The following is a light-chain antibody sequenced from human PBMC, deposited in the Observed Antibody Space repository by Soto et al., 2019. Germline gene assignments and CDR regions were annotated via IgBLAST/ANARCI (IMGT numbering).Light chain of an antibody. CDR1: NIGTKN. CDR3: QVWDRSSDHVV. J-gene: IGLJ2*01. CDR2: DDN. Sequence: SYELTQPPSVSVAPGQTARITCGGDNIGTKNVHWYQQKPGQAPVLVVYDDNDRPSGIPERFSGSNSGDAATLTISRVEAGDEADYYCQVWDRSSDHVVFGGGTKLTV. V-gene: IGLV3-21*02.